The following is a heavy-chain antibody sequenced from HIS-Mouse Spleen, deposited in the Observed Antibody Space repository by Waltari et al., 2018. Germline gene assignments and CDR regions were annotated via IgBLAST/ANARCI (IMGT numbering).Heavy chain of an antibody. CDR1: GCTFGSYW. CDR2: INSDGSST. V-gene: IGHV3-74*01. J-gene: IGHJ3*02. D-gene: IGHD1-1*01. Sequence: EVQLVESGGGLVQPGGSRRRSCAASGCTFGSYWRHWVRQAPGKGLVWVARINSDGSSTSYADSVKGRFTSSRDNAKNTLYLQMNSLRAEDTAVYYCARDLELDAFDIWGQGTMVTVSS. CDR3: ARDLELDAFDI.